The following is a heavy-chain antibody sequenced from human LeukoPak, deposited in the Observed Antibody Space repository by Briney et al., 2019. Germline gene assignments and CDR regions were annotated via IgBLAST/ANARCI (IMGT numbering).Heavy chain of an antibody. CDR1: GDSVSSNSAA. D-gene: IGHD5-18*01. Sequence: SQTLSLTCAISGDSVSSNSAAWNWIRQSPSRGLEWLGRTYYRSKWYNDYAVSVKSRISINPDTSKNQISLQLNSVTPEDTAVYYCARGDTAIPEFDYWGQGTLVTVSS. J-gene: IGHJ4*02. CDR2: TYYRSKWYN. V-gene: IGHV6-1*01. CDR3: ARGDTAIPEFDY.